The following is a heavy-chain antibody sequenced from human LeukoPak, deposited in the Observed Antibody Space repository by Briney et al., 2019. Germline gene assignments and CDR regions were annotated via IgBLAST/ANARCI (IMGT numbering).Heavy chain of an antibody. CDR1: GGSISSSSYY. V-gene: IGHV4-39*01. CDR3: ARLETVTTLFDY. CDR2: IYYSGST. J-gene: IGHJ4*02. D-gene: IGHD4-11*01. Sequence: PSETLSLTCTVSGGSISSSSYYWGWIRQPPGKGLEWIGSIYYSGSTYYNPSLKGRVTISVDTSKNQFSLKLSSVTAADTAVYYCARLETVTTLFDYWGQGTLVTVSS.